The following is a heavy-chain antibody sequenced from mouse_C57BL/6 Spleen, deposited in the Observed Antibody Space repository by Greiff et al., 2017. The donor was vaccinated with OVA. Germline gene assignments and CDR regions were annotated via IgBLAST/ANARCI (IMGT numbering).Heavy chain of an antibody. CDR2: ISSGSSTI. V-gene: IGHV5-17*01. CDR3: ARPEDGYYGFAY. J-gene: IGHJ3*01. Sequence: DVMLVESGGGLVKPVGSLKLSCAASGFTFSDYGMHWVRQAPEKGLEWVAYISSGSSTIYYADTVKGRFTISRDNAKNTLFLQMTSLRSEDTAMYYCARPEDGYYGFAYWGQGTLVTVSA. D-gene: IGHD2-3*01. CDR1: GFTFSDYG.